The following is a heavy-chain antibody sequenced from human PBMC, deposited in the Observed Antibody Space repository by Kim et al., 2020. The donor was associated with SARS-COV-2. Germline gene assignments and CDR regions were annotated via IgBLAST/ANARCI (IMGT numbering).Heavy chain of an antibody. CDR1: GFTFSSYA. CDR2: ISGSGGST. CDR3: ASRSSIVVVPAAMFFP. J-gene: IGHJ5*02. Sequence: GGSLRLSCAASGFTFSSYAMSWVRQAPGKGLEWVSTISGSGGSTYYADTVKGRFTISRDNSKNTLYLQMDSLRAEDTAVYYCASRSSIVVVPAAMFFPWGQETLVTVSS. D-gene: IGHD2-2*01. V-gene: IGHV3-23*01.